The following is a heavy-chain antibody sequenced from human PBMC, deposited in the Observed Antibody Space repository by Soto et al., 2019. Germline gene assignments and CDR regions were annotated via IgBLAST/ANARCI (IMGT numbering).Heavy chain of an antibody. CDR1: GFTFSSYS. V-gene: IGHV3-23*01. CDR3: AKGERRLVASDTPSYFDY. J-gene: IGHJ4*02. D-gene: IGHD2-15*01. Sequence: GGSLRLSCAASGFTFSSYSMFWVRQAPGKGLEWVSAISGDGRTIYYADSVKGRFSISRDNSKNTLYLQLGSLRAEDTAVYYCAKGERRLVASDTPSYFDYWGQGTLVTVSS. CDR2: ISGDGRTI.